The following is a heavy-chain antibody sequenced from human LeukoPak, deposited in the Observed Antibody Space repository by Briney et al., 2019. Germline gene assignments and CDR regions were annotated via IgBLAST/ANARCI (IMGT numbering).Heavy chain of an antibody. V-gene: IGHV3-15*01. CDR2: IRSKIDGGTI. CDR3: TTDGYCSGGNCYSFDY. Sequence: VVSLRLSCAASGLTFSKAWMSWVRQAPGKGLEWVGRIRSKIDGGTIEYAAPVKGRFTISRDDSKNTQYLQMNSLKTEDTAVYYCTTDGYCSGGNCYSFDYWGQGILATV. J-gene: IGHJ4*02. CDR1: GLTFSKAW. D-gene: IGHD2-15*01.